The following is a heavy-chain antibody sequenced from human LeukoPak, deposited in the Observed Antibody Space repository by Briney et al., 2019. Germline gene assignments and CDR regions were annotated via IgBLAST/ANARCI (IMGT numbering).Heavy chain of an antibody. CDR2: IYYSGGT. V-gene: IGHV4-39*01. Sequence: PSETLSLTCSVSGASISSSNHYWGWIRQPPGKGLEWIGSIYYSGGTHYNLSLKSRDTVSVDTSKNQFSLNLSSVTAADTAVYYCARYTYGSTSDFWGQGTLVTVSS. CDR3: ARYTYGSTSDF. CDR1: GASISSSNHY. J-gene: IGHJ4*02. D-gene: IGHD5-18*01.